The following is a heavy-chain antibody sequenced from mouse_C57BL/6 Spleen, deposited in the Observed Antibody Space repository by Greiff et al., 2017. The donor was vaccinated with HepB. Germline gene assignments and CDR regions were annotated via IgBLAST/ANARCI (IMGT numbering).Heavy chain of an antibody. D-gene: IGHD3-1*01. CDR1: GYTFTDYN. CDR2: INPNNGGT. CDR3: ARSGTGYFDV. Sequence: VQLKQSGPELVKPGASVKIPCKASGYTFTDYNMDWVKQSHGKSLEWIGDINPNNGGTIYNQKFKGKATLTVDKSSSTAYMELRSLTSEDTAVYYCARSGTGYFDVWGTGTTVTVSS. J-gene: IGHJ1*03. V-gene: IGHV1-18*01.